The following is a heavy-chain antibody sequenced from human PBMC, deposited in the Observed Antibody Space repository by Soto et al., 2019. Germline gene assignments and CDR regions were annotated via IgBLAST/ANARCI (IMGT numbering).Heavy chain of an antibody. D-gene: IGHD2-2*01. CDR2: ISQSGST. CDR3: ARGSGIAVIPGELEDVHYDY. V-gene: IGHV4-34*01. J-gene: IGHJ4*02. CDR1: GQSFSGHT. Sequence: QVQLQQWGAGLLKPSETLSLTCAVYGQSFSGHTWSWIRQPPGTGLEWIGEISQSGSTYYNPSLKTRVTTSAVTSKNQLSLTLNSVTAADTGVFYCARGSGIAVIPGELEDVHYDYWGQGTLVSVSS.